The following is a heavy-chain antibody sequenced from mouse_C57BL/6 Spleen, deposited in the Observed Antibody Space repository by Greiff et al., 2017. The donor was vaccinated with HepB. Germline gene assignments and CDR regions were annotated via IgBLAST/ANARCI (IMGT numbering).Heavy chain of an antibody. J-gene: IGHJ4*01. CDR2: ISSGSSTI. Sequence: EVKLMESGGGLVKPGGSLKLSCAASGFPFSDYGMHWVRQAPEKGLEWVAYISSGSSTIYYADTVKGRFTISRDNAKNTLFLRMTSLRSEDTAMYYCASVYYYGSYAMDYWGQGTSVTVSS. CDR3: ASVYYYGSYAMDY. CDR1: GFPFSDYG. D-gene: IGHD1-1*01. V-gene: IGHV5-17*01.